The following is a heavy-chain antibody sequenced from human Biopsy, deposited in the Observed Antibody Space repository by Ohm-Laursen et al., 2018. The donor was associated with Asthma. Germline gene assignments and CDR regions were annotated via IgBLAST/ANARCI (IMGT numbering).Heavy chain of an antibody. V-gene: IGHV4-4*02. CDR2: FFHTGST. D-gene: IGHD6-19*01. CDR1: GGSINSSTW. J-gene: IGHJ6*02. CDR3: ARDGSSVAGTPYGMDV. Sequence: VTLSLTCTVSGGSINSSTWWSWVRQPPGKGLEWIGEFFHTGSTNYSPSLKGRVTISVDTSKNQFSLKLSSVTAADTAVYYCARDGSSVAGTPYGMDVWGQGTTVTVSS.